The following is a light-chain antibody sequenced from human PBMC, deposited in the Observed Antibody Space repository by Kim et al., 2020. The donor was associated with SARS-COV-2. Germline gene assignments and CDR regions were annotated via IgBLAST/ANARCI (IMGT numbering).Light chain of an antibody. Sequence: QSALTQPASVSGSPGQSITISCSGTSSDVGAFQYVSWYQQHPGSAPKLLIYGFSTRPSGISDRFSGSKSANTASLTISGLQAEDDADYYCSAYTSSATYVLGTGTKV. V-gene: IGLV2-14*01. J-gene: IGLJ1*01. CDR3: SAYTSSATYV. CDR2: GFS. CDR1: SSDVGAFQY.